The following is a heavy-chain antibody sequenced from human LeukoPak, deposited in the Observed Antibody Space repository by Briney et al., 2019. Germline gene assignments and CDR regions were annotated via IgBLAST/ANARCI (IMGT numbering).Heavy chain of an antibody. CDR2: IYYNGDT. D-gene: IGHD7-27*01. CDR1: GGSICSGNYY. J-gene: IGHJ3*02. Sequence: TSETLSLTCTVSGGSICSGNYYWGWVRQPPGKVLEWIGYIYYNGDTFYNPSLKSRVFISVDTSRNRFSLKMSSVTAADTAVYFCAGKLGEDALDIWGQGTMVTVSS. CDR3: AGKLGEDALDI. V-gene: IGHV4-30-4*01.